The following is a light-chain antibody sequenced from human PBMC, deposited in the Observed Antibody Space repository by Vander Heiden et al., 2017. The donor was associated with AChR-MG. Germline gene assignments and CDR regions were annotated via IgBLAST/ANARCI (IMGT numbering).Light chain of an antibody. CDR1: QGISNY. V-gene: IGKV1-27*01. J-gene: IGKJ1*01. CDR2: TAS. Sequence: DIEMTQSPSSLSASIGDRVTITCRASQGISNYLAWYQHKPGKVPKLLIYTASTLQSGVPSRFSGSGSGTDFTLTISGLQPEDVGTYYCQKYDGAPRTFGQGTKVEIK. CDR3: QKYDGAPRT.